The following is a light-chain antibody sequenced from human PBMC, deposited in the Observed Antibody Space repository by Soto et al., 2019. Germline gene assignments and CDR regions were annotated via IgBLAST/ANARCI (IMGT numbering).Light chain of an antibody. CDR2: GAS. CDR1: EGVSKN. V-gene: IGKV3-15*01. J-gene: IGKJ2*03. CDR3: QEYNNWRPVHS. Sequence: EFVRTQSPATLSVSPGERATLSCRASEGVSKNLAWYQQTPGQAPRLFIYGASTWATGIRARFSVSGSGTEFNLTISSLQSEDFAVYYCQEYNNWRPVHSFGQGTKLEI.